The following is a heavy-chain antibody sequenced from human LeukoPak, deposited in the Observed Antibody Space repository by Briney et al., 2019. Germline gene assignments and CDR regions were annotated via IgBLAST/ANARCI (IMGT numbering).Heavy chain of an antibody. CDR2: ISSSSSYI. Sequence: GGSLRLSCAASGFTFSSYSMNWVRQAPGKGLEWVSSISSSSSYIYYADSVQGRFTISRDNAKNSLYLQMNSLRAEDTAVYYCARAAIYYDSSGSDAFDIWGQGTMVTVSS. V-gene: IGHV3-21*01. D-gene: IGHD3-22*01. CDR3: ARAAIYYDSSGSDAFDI. CDR1: GFTFSSYS. J-gene: IGHJ3*02.